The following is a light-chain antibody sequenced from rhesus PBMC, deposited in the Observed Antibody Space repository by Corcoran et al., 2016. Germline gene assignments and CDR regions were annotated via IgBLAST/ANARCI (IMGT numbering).Light chain of an antibody. V-gene: IGLV2-13*03. Sequence: QAAPTQSPSVSGSPGQSVTISCTGTSSDIGANNRVSWYQQSPGKAPKLMLYDVNKRPSGVSDRFSGSKSGSTASLTIAGLQAEDEADYYSSSYGSGSTYIFGDGTRLTVL. CDR1: SSDIGANNR. CDR3: SSYGSGSTYI. J-gene: IGLJ1*01. CDR2: DVN.